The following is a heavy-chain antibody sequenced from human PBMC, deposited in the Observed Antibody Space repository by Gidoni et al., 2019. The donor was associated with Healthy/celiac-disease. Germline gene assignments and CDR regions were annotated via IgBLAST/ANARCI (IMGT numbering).Heavy chain of an antibody. CDR1: GFTFDDYT. D-gene: IGHD5-12*01. V-gene: IGHV3-43*01. J-gene: IGHJ4*02. Sequence: EVQLVESGGVVVQPGGSLRLSCAASGFTFDDYTMHWVRQAPGKGLEWVSLISWDGGSTYYADSVKGRFTISRDNSKNSLYLQMNSLRTEDTALYYCAKDGEMATMGGYFDYWGQGTLVTVSS. CDR3: AKDGEMATMGGYFDY. CDR2: ISWDGGST.